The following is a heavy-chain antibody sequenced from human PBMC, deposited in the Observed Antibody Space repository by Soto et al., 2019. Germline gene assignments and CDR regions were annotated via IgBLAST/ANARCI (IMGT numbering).Heavy chain of an antibody. Sequence: VQLVESGGGVVQPGRPLRLSCTASGLTFNIYDIYWVRQAPGKGLEWVSLISYDGNNKYYADSVKGRFTISRDNSKNSLYLQMDSLRAEDTAVYHCAIIHSGSFGFDIWGQGTMVIFSS. J-gene: IGHJ3*02. D-gene: IGHD1-26*01. CDR3: AIIHSGSFGFDI. CDR2: ISYDGNNK. V-gene: IGHV3-30*03. CDR1: GLTFNIYD.